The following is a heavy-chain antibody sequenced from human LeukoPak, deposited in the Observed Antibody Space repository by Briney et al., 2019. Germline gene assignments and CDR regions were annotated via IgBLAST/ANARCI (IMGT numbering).Heavy chain of an antibody. CDR1: GGTFSSYT. Sequence: ASVKVSCKASGGTFSSYTISWVRQAPGQGLEWMGRIIPILGIANYAQKFQGRVTITADKSTSTAYMELSSLRSEDTAVYYCARDWRVCGGECLDAFDIWGQGTMVTVSS. D-gene: IGHD2-21*01. J-gene: IGHJ3*02. CDR2: IIPILGIA. V-gene: IGHV1-69*04. CDR3: ARDWRVCGGECLDAFDI.